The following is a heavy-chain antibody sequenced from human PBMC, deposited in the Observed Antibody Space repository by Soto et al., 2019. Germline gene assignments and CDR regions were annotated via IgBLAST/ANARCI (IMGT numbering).Heavy chain of an antibody. CDR2: ISSSSSTI. J-gene: IGHJ4*02. Sequence: GGSLRLSCAASGFTFSSYSMNWVRQAPGKGLEWVSYISSSSSTIYYADSVKGRFTISRDNAKNSLYLQMNSLRAEDTAVYYCARDYGVGYCSGGSCSVPFDYWGQGTLVTVSS. D-gene: IGHD2-15*01. CDR3: ARDYGVGYCSGGSCSVPFDY. V-gene: IGHV3-48*01. CDR1: GFTFSSYS.